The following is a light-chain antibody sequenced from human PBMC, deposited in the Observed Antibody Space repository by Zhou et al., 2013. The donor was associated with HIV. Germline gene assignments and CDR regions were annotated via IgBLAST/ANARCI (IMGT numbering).Light chain of an antibody. J-gene: IGKJ5*01. CDR1: QDISNS. V-gene: IGKV1-33*01. Sequence: DIQMTQSPSSLSASVGDRVTITCQASQDISNSLNWFQQKPGKAPKLLIYDASNLETGVPSRFSGSGSGTDFTFTISSLQPEDIATYYCQQYSSQPITFGQGTRLEI. CDR2: DAS. CDR3: QQYSSQPIT.